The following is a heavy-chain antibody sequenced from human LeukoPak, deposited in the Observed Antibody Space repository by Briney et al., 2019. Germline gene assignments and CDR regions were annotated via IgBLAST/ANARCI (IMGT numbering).Heavy chain of an antibody. CDR3: ARYGRGIVVPAAHFDY. D-gene: IGHD2-2*01. Sequence: PGGSLRLSCAASGFTFSSYAMHWVRQAPGKGLEWVAVISYDGSNKYYADSVKGRFTISRDNSKNTLYLQMNSLRAEDTAVYYCARYGRGIVVPAAHFDYWGQGTLVTVSS. CDR1: GFTFSSYA. CDR2: ISYDGSNK. V-gene: IGHV3-30-3*01. J-gene: IGHJ4*02.